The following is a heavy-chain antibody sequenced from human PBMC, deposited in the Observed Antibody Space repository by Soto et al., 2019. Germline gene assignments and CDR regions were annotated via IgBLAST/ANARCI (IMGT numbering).Heavy chain of an antibody. CDR3: ARDSIWFGELLGPFDYYYYGMDV. Sequence: SETLSLTCTVSGGSISSYYWSWIRQPPGKGLEWIGYIYYSGSTNYNPSLKSRVTISVDTSKNQFSLKLSSVTAADTAVYYCARDSIWFGELLGPFDYYYYGMDVWGQGTTVTVSS. D-gene: IGHD3-10*01. CDR2: IYYSGST. J-gene: IGHJ6*02. CDR1: GGSISSYY. V-gene: IGHV4-59*01.